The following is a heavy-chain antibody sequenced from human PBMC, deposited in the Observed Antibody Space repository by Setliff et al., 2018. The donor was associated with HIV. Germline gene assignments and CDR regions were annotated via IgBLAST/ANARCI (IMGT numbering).Heavy chain of an antibody. CDR1: GFTLSYYN. CDR2: ISRSSSST. V-gene: IGHV3-48*01. Sequence: GGSLRLSCAASGFTLSYYNMNWVRQAPGKGLEWVSYISRSSSSTYYADSVKGRFTISRVSAKDSLYLQMNSLRAEDTAVYYCAREGSRRLRLDLWGQGTLVTVSS. CDR3: AREGSRRLRLDL. J-gene: IGHJ5*02. D-gene: IGHD4-17*01.